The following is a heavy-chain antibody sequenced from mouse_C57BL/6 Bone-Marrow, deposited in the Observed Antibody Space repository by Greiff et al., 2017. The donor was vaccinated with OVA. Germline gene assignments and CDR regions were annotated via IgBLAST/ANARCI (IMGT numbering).Heavy chain of an antibody. D-gene: IGHD1-1*01. Sequence: QVQLQQPGAELVKPGASVKMSCKASGYTFTSYWITWVKQRPGQGLEWIGDIYPGSGSTNYNEKFKSKATLTVDTSSSTAYMQLSSLTSEDSAVYYCARRGYYGSSDWYFDVWGTGTTVTVSS. CDR2: IYPGSGST. J-gene: IGHJ1*03. CDR3: ARRGYYGSSDWYFDV. V-gene: IGHV1-55*01. CDR1: GYTFTSYW.